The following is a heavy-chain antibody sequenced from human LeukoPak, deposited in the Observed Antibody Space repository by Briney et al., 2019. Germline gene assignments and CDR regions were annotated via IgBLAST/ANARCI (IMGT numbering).Heavy chain of an antibody. J-gene: IGHJ4*02. CDR3: ARARFTAVAGTEENYFDY. CDR2: INPSGGST. D-gene: IGHD6-19*01. V-gene: IGHV1-46*01. CDR1: GYTLTELS. Sequence: ASVKVSCKVSGYTLTELSMHWVRQAPGQGLEWMGIINPSGGSTSYAQKFQGRVTMTRDTSTSTVYMELSSLRSEDTAVYYCARARFTAVAGTEENYFDYWGQGTLVTVSS.